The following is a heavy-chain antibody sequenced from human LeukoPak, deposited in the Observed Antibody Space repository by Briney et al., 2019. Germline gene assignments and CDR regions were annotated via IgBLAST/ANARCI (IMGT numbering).Heavy chain of an antibody. V-gene: IGHV1-2*02. D-gene: IGHD2-2*01. J-gene: IGHJ5*02. CDR3: ARDRYCSSTSCYRWFDP. CDR2: INPNSGGT. Sequence: ASVKVSCKASGYTFTGYYMHWVRQAPGQGLEWMGWINPNSGGTNYAQKFQGRVTMTRDTSISTAYMELSRLRSDDTAVYHCARDRYCSSTSCYRWFDPWGQGTLVTVSS. CDR1: GYTFTGYY.